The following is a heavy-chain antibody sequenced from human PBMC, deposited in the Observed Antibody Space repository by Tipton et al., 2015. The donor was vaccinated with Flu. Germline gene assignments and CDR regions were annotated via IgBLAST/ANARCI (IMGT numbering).Heavy chain of an antibody. J-gene: IGHJ4*02. CDR1: SGSIRSTNYF. V-gene: IGHV4-39*02. Sequence: TLSLTCTVSSGSIRSTNYFCAWIRQPPGKGLEWIGGLSYSGSTYYNPSLRSRVVISVDTSKNHFSLKLTSVTVADTAIYYCARLSFYDVDLKNFYFEDWGQGTLVTVSS. CDR3: ARLSFYDVDLKNFYFED. D-gene: IGHD3-10*02. CDR2: LSYSGST.